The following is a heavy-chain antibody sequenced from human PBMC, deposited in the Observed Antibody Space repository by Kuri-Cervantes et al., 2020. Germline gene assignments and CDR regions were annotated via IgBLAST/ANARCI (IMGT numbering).Heavy chain of an antibody. CDR1: GGSISSSS. CDR2: ISYDGSNK. D-gene: IGHD1-26*01. CDR3: ARDGGLVGATTSGDYYYGMDV. V-gene: IGHV3-30-3*01. Sequence: LSLTCTVSGGSISSSSYYWGWIRQAPGKGLEWVAVISYDGSNKYYADSVKGRFTISRDNSKNTLYLQMNSLRAEDTAVYYCARDGGLVGATTSGDYYYGMDVWGQGTTVTVSS. J-gene: IGHJ6*02.